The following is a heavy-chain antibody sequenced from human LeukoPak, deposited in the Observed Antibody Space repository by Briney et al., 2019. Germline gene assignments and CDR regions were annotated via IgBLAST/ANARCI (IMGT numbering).Heavy chain of an antibody. CDR2: ISYDGSNK. Sequence: GGSLRLSCAASGFTFSSYGMHWVRQAPGKGLEWVAVISYDGSNKYYADSVKGRFTISRDNSKNTLYLQMNSLRAEDTAVYYCAKDPSTYYYDSSGYYPRGDFDYWGQGTLVTVSS. D-gene: IGHD3-22*01. CDR1: GFTFSSYG. J-gene: IGHJ4*02. CDR3: AKDPSTYYYDSSGYYPRGDFDY. V-gene: IGHV3-30*18.